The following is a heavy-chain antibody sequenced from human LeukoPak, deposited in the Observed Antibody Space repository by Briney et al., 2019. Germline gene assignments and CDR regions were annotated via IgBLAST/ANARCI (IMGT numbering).Heavy chain of an antibody. CDR3: ASQRRLGYCSSTSCYYSNWFDP. CDR2: ISAYNCNT. J-gene: IGHJ5*02. CDR1: GYTFTSYG. D-gene: IGHD2-2*01. Sequence: GASVKVSCKASGYTFTSYGISWVRQAPGQGLEWMGWISAYNCNTNYAQKLQGRVTMPTDTSTSTAYMELRSLRSDDTAVYYCASQRRLGYCSSTSCYYSNWFDPWGQGTLVTVSS. V-gene: IGHV1-18*01.